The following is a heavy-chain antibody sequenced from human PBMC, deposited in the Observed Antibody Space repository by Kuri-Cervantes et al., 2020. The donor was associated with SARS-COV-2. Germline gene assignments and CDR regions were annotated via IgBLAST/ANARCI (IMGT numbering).Heavy chain of an antibody. D-gene: IGHD6-13*01. V-gene: IGHV4-39*01. J-gene: IGHJ4*02. CDR2: IYYSGTT. CDR1: GGSISSSVYY. Sequence: GSLRLSCTVSGGSISSSVYYWGWIRQPPGKGLEWIGSIYYSGTTYYNPSLKSRVTISVDTSENQFSLNLSSVTAADTAVYYCARPIVAAGFDYWGQGTLVTVSS. CDR3: ARPIVAAGFDY.